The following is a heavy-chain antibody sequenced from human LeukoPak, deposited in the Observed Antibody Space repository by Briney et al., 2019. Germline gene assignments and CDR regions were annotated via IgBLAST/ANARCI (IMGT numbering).Heavy chain of an antibody. Sequence: PGGSLRLSCAASGLTLSSSAMSWVRQSPGKGLEWIGEINHSGSTNYNPSLKSRVTISVDTSKNQFSLKLSSVTAADTAVYYCARRQVGATPPFDYWGQGTLVTVSS. CDR1: GLTLSSSA. V-gene: IGHV4-34*01. CDR2: INHSGST. J-gene: IGHJ4*02. D-gene: IGHD1-26*01. CDR3: ARRQVGATPPFDY.